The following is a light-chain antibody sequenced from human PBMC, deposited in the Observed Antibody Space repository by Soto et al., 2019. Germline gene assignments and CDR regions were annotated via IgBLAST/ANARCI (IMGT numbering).Light chain of an antibody. V-gene: IGKV3-20*01. J-gene: IGKJ5*01. Sequence: EIVLTQTPGTLSLSPGERATLSCRASQSVSSIYLAWYQQKPGQAPRLLIYGASSRATGIPDRFSGSGSGTDFTLTISRLEPEDFAVYYCPEYGSSTITFGQGTRLEIK. CDR2: GAS. CDR1: QSVSSIY. CDR3: PEYGSSTIT.